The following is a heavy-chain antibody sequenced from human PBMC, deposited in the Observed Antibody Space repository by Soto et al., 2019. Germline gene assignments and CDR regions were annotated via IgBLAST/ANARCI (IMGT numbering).Heavy chain of an antibody. CDR1: GFSFTDYA. CDR3: AKDNYSRSSLFPFDY. V-gene: IGHV3-23*01. Sequence: EVQLLESGGGFVQPGGSLTLSCETSGFSFTDYAMSWVRQAPGRGLEWVSAVSGGDGKTYYADSVKGRFTLSRDISKNTLYMEMSDVRVDDTAIYFCAKDNYSRSSLFPFDYWGQGTSVTVSS. D-gene: IGHD6-6*01. J-gene: IGHJ4*02. CDR2: VSGGDGKT.